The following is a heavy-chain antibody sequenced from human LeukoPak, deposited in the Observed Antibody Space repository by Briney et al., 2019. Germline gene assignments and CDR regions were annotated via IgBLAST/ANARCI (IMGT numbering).Heavy chain of an antibody. CDR2: INHSGST. CDR1: GGSFSGYY. V-gene: IGHV4-34*01. J-gene: IGHJ4*02. Sequence: SETLSLTCAVYGGSFSGYYWSWIRQPPGKGLEWIGEINHSGSTNYNPSLKSRVTISVDTSKNQFSLKLTSVTAADTAVYYCARLGIGVVPSAMLGDYYFDYWGQGTLVTVSS. CDR3: ARLGIGVVPSAMLGDYYFDY. D-gene: IGHD2-2*01.